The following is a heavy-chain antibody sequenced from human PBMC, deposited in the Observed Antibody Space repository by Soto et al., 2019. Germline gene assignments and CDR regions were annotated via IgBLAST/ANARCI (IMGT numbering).Heavy chain of an antibody. CDR1: GGTFSSYA. V-gene: IGHV1-69*13. J-gene: IGHJ6*02. D-gene: IGHD2-21*02. Sequence: SVKVSCKASGGTFSSYAISWVRQAPGQGLEWMGGIIPIFGTANYAQKFQGRVTITADESTSTAYMELSSLRSEDTAVYYCARAYCGGDCYDGQYYYYGMDVWGQGTTVTVSS. CDR3: ARAYCGGDCYDGQYYYYGMDV. CDR2: IIPIFGTA.